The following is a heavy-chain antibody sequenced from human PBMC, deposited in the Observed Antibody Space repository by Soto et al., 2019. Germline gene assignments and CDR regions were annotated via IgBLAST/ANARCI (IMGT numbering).Heavy chain of an antibody. CDR2: IYYSWNT. Sequence: SETLSLTFTVAGGSVSSGEYYWSVIRQPPVKCLECIGYIYYSWNTYYNPSLKSRVTISVDMSKKHFSMKLNSVTAADTAVYHCARVPRELEPTAWFDPWGQGTLVPVSS. CDR3: ARVPRELEPTAWFDP. V-gene: IGHV4-30-4*01. CDR1: GGSVSSGEYY. D-gene: IGHD1-1*01. J-gene: IGHJ5*02.